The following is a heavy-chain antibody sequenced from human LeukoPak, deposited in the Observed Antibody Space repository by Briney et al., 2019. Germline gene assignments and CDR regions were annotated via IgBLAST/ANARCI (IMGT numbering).Heavy chain of an antibody. CDR3: ARERASTEPDAFDI. J-gene: IGHJ3*02. V-gene: IGHV1-46*01. D-gene: IGHD4-17*01. Sequence: GASVKVSCKASGYTFTSNYIHWVRQAPGQGLEWMGMIYPRDGSTSYAQKFQGRVTVTRDTSTSTAYMELSSLRSEDTAVYYCARERASTEPDAFDIWGQGTMVTVSS. CDR1: GYTFTSNY. CDR2: IYPRDGST.